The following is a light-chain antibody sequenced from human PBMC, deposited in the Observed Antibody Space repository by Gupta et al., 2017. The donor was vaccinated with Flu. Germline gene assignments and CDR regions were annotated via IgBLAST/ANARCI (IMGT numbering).Light chain of an antibody. Sequence: EIVLTQSPATLSLSPGERATLSCRASQSVSSYLAWYQQKPGQAPRLLIYDASNRATGIPARFSGSGSGTEFTLTISSREPEDFAVYYCQQRSNWSRTFGQGTKVEIK. CDR2: DAS. CDR3: QQRSNWSRT. CDR1: QSVSSY. V-gene: IGKV3-11*01. J-gene: IGKJ1*01.